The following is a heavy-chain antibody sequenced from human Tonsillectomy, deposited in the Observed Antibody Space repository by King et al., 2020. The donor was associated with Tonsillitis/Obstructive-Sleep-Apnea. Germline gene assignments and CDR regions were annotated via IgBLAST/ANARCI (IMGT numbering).Heavy chain of an antibody. CDR1: GFTFSSYG. Sequence: VQLVEAGGGVVQPGRSLRLSCAASGFTFSSYGMHWVRQAPGKGLEWVAVIWYDGSNKYYADSVKGRFTISRDNSKNTLYLQMNRLRAEATAVYYCARDTLSSGWYPKDAFDIWGQGTMVTVSS. CDR3: ARDTLSSGWYPKDAFDI. J-gene: IGHJ3*02. CDR2: IWYDGSNK. D-gene: IGHD6-19*01. V-gene: IGHV3-33*01.